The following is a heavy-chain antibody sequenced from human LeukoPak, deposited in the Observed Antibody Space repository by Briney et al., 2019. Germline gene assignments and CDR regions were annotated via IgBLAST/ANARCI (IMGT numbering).Heavy chain of an antibody. V-gene: IGHV1-8*01. CDR3: ARGGLAARRRGNWFDP. D-gene: IGHD6-25*01. CDR2: MNPNSGNT. Sequence: ASVKVSCKASGYTFTSYDINWVRQATGQGLEWMGWMNPNSGNTGYAQKFQGRVTMTRNTSISTAYMELSSLRSEDTAVYYCARGGLAARRRGNWFDPWGQGTLVTVSS. J-gene: IGHJ5*02. CDR1: GYTFTSYD.